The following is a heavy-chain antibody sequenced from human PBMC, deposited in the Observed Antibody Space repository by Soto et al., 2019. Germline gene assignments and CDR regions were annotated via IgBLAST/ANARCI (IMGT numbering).Heavy chain of an antibody. CDR2: ISGSGGST. Sequence: EVQLLESGGGLVQPGGSLRLSCAASGFTFSSYAMSWVRQAPGKGLEWVSAISGSGGSTYYADSVKGRFTISRDNAKNTLYLQMNSLRAEDTAVYYCAKDHDSSGWSYDAFDIWGQGTMGTVSS. CDR1: GFTFSSYA. CDR3: AKDHDSSGWSYDAFDI. J-gene: IGHJ3*02. D-gene: IGHD6-19*01. V-gene: IGHV3-23*01.